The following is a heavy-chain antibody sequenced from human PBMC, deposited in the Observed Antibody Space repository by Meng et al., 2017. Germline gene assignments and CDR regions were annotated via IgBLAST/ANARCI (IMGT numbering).Heavy chain of an antibody. CDR3: ARPCHYYDSRGYYYGY. Sequence: GESLKISCAASGFTFSSYWMSWVRQAPGKGLEWVANIKQDGSEKYYVDSVKGRFTISRDNAKNSLYLQMNSLRAEDTAVYYCARPCHYYDSRGYYYGYWGQGTLVTVSS. D-gene: IGHD3-22*01. J-gene: IGHJ4*02. V-gene: IGHV3-7*01. CDR1: GFTFSSYW. CDR2: IKQDGSEK.